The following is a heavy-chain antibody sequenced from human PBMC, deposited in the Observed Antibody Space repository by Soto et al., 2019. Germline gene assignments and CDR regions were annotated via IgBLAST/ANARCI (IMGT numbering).Heavy chain of an antibody. CDR3: AKTFCTNGVCSPKYFDY. Sequence: SETLSLTCAVYGGSFSGYYWSWIRQPPGKGLEWIGEINHSGSTNYNPSLKSRVTISVDTSKNQFSLKLSSVTAADTAVYYCAKTFCTNGVCSPKYFDYGGQGTLVTVSS. CDR2: INHSGST. V-gene: IGHV4-34*01. J-gene: IGHJ4*02. CDR1: GGSFSGYY. D-gene: IGHD2-8*01.